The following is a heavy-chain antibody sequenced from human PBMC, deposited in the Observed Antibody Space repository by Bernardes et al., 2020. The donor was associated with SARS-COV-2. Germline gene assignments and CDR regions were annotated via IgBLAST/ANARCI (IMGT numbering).Heavy chain of an antibody. J-gene: IGHJ4*02. D-gene: IGHD2-21*02. CDR1: GITFSGSA. Sequence: GRSLRLSSAASGITFSGSAMHWVRQASGKGLEWIGRIRTKPNNYATSYGASVKGRFTVSRDDSKNTVYLLMNSLKTEDTAMYYCIGQLSGGDYNYLGYWGQGTLVTVSA. V-gene: IGHV3-73*01. CDR2: IRTKPNNYAT. CDR3: IGQLSGGDYNYLGY.